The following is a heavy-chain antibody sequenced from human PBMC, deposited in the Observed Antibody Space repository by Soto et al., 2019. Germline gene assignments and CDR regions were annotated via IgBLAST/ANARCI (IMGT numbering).Heavy chain of an antibody. CDR2: ISGSGGST. CDR3: AKAQRATSGYSY. D-gene: IGHD3-22*01. CDR1: GFTFSSYA. Sequence: PGGSLRLSCAASGFTFSSYAMSWVRQAPGKGLERVSAISGSGGSTYYADSVKGRFTISRDNSKNTLYLQMNSLRAEDTTVYYCAKAQRATSGYSYWGQGTLVTVSS. V-gene: IGHV3-23*01. J-gene: IGHJ4*02.